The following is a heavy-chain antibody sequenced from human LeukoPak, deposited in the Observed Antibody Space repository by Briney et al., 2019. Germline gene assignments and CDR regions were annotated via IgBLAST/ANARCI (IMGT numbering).Heavy chain of an antibody. CDR3: AKMGPNYYDSSGYSWFDP. D-gene: IGHD3-22*01. CDR1: GFTFSSYA. Sequence: QPGASLRLSCAASGFTFSSYAMSWVRQAPGKGLEWVSAISGSGGSTYYADSVKGRFTISRDNSKNTLYPQMNSLRAEDTAVYYCAKMGPNYYDSSGYSWFDPWGQGTLVTVSS. CDR2: ISGSGGST. V-gene: IGHV3-23*01. J-gene: IGHJ5*02.